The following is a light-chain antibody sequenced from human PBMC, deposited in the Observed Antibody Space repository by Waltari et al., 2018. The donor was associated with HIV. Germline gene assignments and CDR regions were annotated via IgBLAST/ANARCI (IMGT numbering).Light chain of an antibody. CDR1: QDISTD. CDR3: QQSYNAPYT. Sequence: DIRMAQSPSSLSASVGDRILISCRARQDISTDLNWYQKRPWKAPKLRIYGASHLQGGVPPRFSGCGSVTAFTLAINGLQFEDFATYFCQQSYNAPYTFGQGT. CDR2: GAS. V-gene: IGKV1-39*01. J-gene: IGKJ2*01.